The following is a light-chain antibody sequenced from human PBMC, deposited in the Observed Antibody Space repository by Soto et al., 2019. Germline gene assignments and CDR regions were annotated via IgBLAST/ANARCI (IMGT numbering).Light chain of an antibody. J-gene: IGLJ1*01. V-gene: IGLV2-23*01. CDR2: EGS. Sequence: QSVLTQPASVSGSPGQSITISCTGTSSDVGSYNLVSWYQQHPGKAPKLMIYEGSKRPSGVSNRFSGSKSGNTASLTISGLQAEDEADYYCCSYAGSSTRFGTGTKITVL. CDR3: CSYAGSSTR. CDR1: SSDVGSYNL.